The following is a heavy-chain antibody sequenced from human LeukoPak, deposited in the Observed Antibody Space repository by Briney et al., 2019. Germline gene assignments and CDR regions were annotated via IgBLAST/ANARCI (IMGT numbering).Heavy chain of an antibody. CDR1: GGSISSSSYY. D-gene: IGHD4-23*01. CDR3: ARGYPPTVVNWFDP. Sequence: SETLSLTCTVSGGSISSSSYYWGWIRQPPGKGLEWIGSIYYSGSTYYNPSLKSRVTISVDTSKNQFSLKLSSVTAADTAVYYCARGYPPTVVNWFDPWGQGTLVTVSS. CDR2: IYYSGST. J-gene: IGHJ5*02. V-gene: IGHV4-39*07.